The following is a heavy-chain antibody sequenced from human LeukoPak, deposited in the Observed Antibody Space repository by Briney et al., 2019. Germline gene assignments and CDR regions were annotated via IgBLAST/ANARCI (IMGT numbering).Heavy chain of an antibody. CDR2: VYHSGST. Sequence: SETLSLTCTVSGGSVSGANYYWSWIRQHPGKGLELIGYVYHSGSTSYNPPLKTRVAISIDTSNNQFSLNLNSVTAADTAVYYCARMFEPLYYFDCWGQGTLVTVSS. CDR1: GGSVSGANYY. CDR3: ARMFEPLYYFDC. V-gene: IGHV4-31*03. D-gene: IGHD3-10*02. J-gene: IGHJ4*02.